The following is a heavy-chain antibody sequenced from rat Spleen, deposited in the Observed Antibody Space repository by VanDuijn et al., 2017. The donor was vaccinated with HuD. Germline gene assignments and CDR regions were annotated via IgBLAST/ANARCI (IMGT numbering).Heavy chain of an antibody. V-gene: IGHV2-47*01. Sequence: QVQLKESGPGLLQPSQSLSLTCAVSGFSLISNSVTWVRQPPGKGLEWMGVLWSNGGTDYNSAIKSRLSISRDTSKSQVFLKMNSLETEDTAMYFCAILYYGYTAFDYWGQGVMVTVSS. J-gene: IGHJ2*01. CDR1: GFSLISNS. CDR2: LWSNGGT. CDR3: AILYYGYTAFDY. D-gene: IGHD1-9*01.